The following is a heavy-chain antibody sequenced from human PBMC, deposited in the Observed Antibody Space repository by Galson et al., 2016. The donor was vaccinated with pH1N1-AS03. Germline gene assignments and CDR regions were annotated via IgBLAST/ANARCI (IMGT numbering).Heavy chain of an antibody. V-gene: IGHV3-23*01. J-gene: IGHJ4*02. Sequence: PRLSCAASAFPLRNYALRWVRQAPGQGLEWVSTLGSGGDTHYADSVKGRFTITRDKSTNKMYLQMNSLRTEYTTLYYCTPGEWGGPDDDWGQGTLVTVSS. CDR1: AFPLRNYA. D-gene: IGHD3-16*01. CDR3: TPGEWGGPDDD. CDR2: LGSGGDT.